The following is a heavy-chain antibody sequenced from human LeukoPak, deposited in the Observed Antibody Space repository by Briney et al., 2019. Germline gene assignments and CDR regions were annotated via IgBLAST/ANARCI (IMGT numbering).Heavy chain of an antibody. D-gene: IGHD1-1*01. CDR2: IYSGGST. Sequence: GGSLRLSCAASGFTVSSNYMSWVRQAPGKGLEWVSVIYSGGSTYYTDSVKGRFTISRDNSKNTLYLQINSLRAEDTAVYYCARVPTGGYYFDYWGQGTLVTVSS. CDR1: GFTVSSNY. V-gene: IGHV3-66*01. J-gene: IGHJ4*02. CDR3: ARVPTGGYYFDY.